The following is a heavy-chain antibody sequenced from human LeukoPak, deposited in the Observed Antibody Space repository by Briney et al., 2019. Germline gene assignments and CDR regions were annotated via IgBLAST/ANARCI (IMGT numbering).Heavy chain of an antibody. CDR3: ARRLARGYLDF. J-gene: IGHJ4*02. CDR1: GGSFSGYY. V-gene: IGHV4-34*01. CDR2: INHSGST. D-gene: IGHD3-22*01. Sequence: SETLSLTCAVYGGSFSGYYWSWIRQPPGKGLEWIGEINHSGSTNYNPSLKSRVTISVDTSKNQFSLKVTSLTAADTAMYYCARRLARGYLDFWGQGTLVTASS.